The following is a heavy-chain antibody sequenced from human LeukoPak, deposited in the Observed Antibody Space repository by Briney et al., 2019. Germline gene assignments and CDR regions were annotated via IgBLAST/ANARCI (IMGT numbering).Heavy chain of an antibody. V-gene: IGHV1-46*01. CDR3: ARASITYYYDSSGPLYYMDV. CDR2: INPSGGST. D-gene: IGHD3-22*01. CDR1: GYIFTSYH. Sequence: ASVKVSCKASGYIFTSYHMYWVRQAPGQGLEWMGMINPSGGSTRYAQKFQGRLTMTRDTSTSTVYMELSSLRSEDTAVYYCARASITYYYDSSGPLYYMDVWGKGTTVTISS. J-gene: IGHJ6*03.